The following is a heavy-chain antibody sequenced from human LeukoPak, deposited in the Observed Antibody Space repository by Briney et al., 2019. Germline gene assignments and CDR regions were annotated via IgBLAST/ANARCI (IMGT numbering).Heavy chain of an antibody. Sequence: PSETLSLTCTVSGGSISSGGYYWSWIRQHPGKGLEWIGYIYYSGSTYYNPSLKSRVTISVDTSKNQFSLKLSAVTAADMGVYYCARDHRCTFDYWRQGTLVTVSS. D-gene: IGHD2-8*01. V-gene: IGHV4-31*03. CDR2: IYYSGST. J-gene: IGHJ4*02. CDR1: GGSISSGGYY. CDR3: ARDHRCTFDY.